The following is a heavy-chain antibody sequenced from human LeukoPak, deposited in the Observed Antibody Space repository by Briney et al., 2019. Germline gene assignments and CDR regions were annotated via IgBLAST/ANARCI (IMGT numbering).Heavy chain of an antibody. V-gene: IGHV3-23*01. CDR3: AKDPVKTAVTRSFDY. Sequence: GGSLRLSCAASGITFSAYAMSWVRQAPGEGLEWVSGISGSGGTTYCADSVKGRFTISRDNSKNTLFLQMNSLRAEDTAIYYCAKDPVKTAVTRSFDYWGQGTLVTVSS. J-gene: IGHJ4*02. D-gene: IGHD4-17*01. CDR1: GITFSAYA. CDR2: ISGSGGTT.